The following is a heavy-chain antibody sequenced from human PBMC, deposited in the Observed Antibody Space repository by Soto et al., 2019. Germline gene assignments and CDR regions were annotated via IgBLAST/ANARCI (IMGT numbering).Heavy chain of an antibody. Sequence: EVQLVESGGGLVQPGGSLRLSCAASGFTFSSYWMHWVRQAPGKGLVWVSGINSEGSSTSYADSVKGRFTISRDNAKNTLYLPMNSLRAEDTAVYYCARGPPDENNSLVSWGQGTLVTVSS. CDR1: GFTFSSYW. J-gene: IGHJ4*02. V-gene: IGHV3-74*01. CDR2: INSEGSST. D-gene: IGHD1-26*01. CDR3: ARGPPDENNSLVS.